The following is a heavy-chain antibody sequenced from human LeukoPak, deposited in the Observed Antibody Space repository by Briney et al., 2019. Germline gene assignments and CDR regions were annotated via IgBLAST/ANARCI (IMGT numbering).Heavy chain of an antibody. Sequence: PGGSLRLSCAASGFTVSSNYMSWVRQAPGKGLEWVSVIYSGGSTYYADSVKGRFTISRDNSKNTLYLQMNSLRAEDTAVYYCARDRRGIRYPIDYWGQGTLVTVSS. CDR3: ARDRRGIRYPIDY. D-gene: IGHD3-16*01. CDR1: GFTVSSNY. CDR2: IYSGGST. V-gene: IGHV3-53*01. J-gene: IGHJ4*02.